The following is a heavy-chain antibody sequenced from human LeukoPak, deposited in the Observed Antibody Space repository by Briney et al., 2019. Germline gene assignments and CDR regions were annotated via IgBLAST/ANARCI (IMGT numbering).Heavy chain of an antibody. J-gene: IGHJ4*02. D-gene: IGHD1-26*01. Sequence: SETLSLTCTVSGGSISSSSYYWGWIRQPPGKGLEWIGSIYYSGSTYYNPSLKSRVTISVDTSKNQFSLKLSSVTAADTAVYYCARVVEGTVGATDYFDYWGQGTLVTVSS. CDR3: ARVVEGTVGATDYFDY. CDR1: GGSISSSSYY. V-gene: IGHV4-39*07. CDR2: IYYSGST.